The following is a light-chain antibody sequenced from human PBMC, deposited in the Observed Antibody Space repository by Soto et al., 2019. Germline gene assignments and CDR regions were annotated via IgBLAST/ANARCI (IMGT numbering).Light chain of an antibody. J-gene: IGKJ5*01. Sequence: EIVMTQSPATLSVSPGERATLSCRASQSISARLGWYQQRPGQAPRLLVYGGSNRATGVPARFSGSGSGTEFTLTISSLQSEDFAVYYCQQYNTWRSITFVQETRLEIK. V-gene: IGKV3-15*01. CDR2: GGS. CDR3: QQYNTWRSIT. CDR1: QSISAR.